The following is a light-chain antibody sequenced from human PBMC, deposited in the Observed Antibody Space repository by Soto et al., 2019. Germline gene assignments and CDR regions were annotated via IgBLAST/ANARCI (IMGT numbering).Light chain of an antibody. Sequence: DIQMTQSPSTLSASVGDRVTITCRASQRLSYWLAWYQQKPGKAPKLLIYQGSTLQRGVPSRFSGSGSGSEFSLTIXXXXXXXFATYYCQQYXTXXYSFGQ. CDR1: QRLSYW. J-gene: IGKJ2*01. V-gene: IGKV1-5*03. CDR3: QQYXTXXYS. CDR2: QGS.